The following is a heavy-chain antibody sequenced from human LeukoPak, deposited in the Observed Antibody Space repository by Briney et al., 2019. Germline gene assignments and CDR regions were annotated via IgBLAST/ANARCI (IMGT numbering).Heavy chain of an antibody. V-gene: IGHV4-34*01. D-gene: IGHD3-16*01. CDR3: AREFTFGGVIGY. CDR1: GGSFSGYY. J-gene: IGHJ4*02. Sequence: SETLSLTCAVYGGSFSGYYWSWIRQPPGKGLEWIGEINHSGSTNHNPSLKSRVTISVDTSKNHFSLRLSSVTAADTAVYYCAREFTFGGVIGYWGQGTLVTVSS. CDR2: INHSGST.